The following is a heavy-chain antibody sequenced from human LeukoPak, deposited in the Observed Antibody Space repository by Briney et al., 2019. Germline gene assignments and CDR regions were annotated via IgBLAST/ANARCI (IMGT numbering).Heavy chain of an antibody. Sequence: ASVKVSCKASGYTFTSYYMHWVRQAPGQGLEWMGIINPSGGSTSYAQKFQGRVTMTRDTSTSTVYMELSSLRSEDTAVYYCARDMGGRSATGPFDYWGQGTLVTVSS. J-gene: IGHJ4*02. CDR1: GYTFTSYY. CDR2: INPSGGST. V-gene: IGHV1-46*01. D-gene: IGHD2-2*01. CDR3: ARDMGGRSATGPFDY.